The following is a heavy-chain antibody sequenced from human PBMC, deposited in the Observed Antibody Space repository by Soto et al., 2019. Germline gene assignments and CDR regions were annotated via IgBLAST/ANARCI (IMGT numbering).Heavy chain of an antibody. D-gene: IGHD3-10*01. Sequence: QVQLVESGGGWVKPGGSLRLSCADSGFTFSDYYMSWIRQAPGKGLEWVSYITGSGTYPTYADSVKGRFTISRDNAKNSLYLQMNSLTADDTAVYYCARELGGLDSWGQGTMVTVSS. J-gene: IGHJ4*02. V-gene: IGHV3-11*05. CDR3: ARELGGLDS. CDR2: ITGSGTYP. CDR1: GFTFSDYY.